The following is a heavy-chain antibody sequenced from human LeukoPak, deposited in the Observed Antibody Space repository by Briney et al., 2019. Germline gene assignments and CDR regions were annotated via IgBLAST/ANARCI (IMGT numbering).Heavy chain of an antibody. CDR1: GFTFSSYW. J-gene: IGHJ4*02. CDR2: IKNDGSGK. CDR3: ARDRSNERYYYDSSGDFDH. D-gene: IGHD3-22*01. V-gene: IGHV3-7*01. Sequence: PGGSLRLSCAASGFTFSSYWMSWVRQTPGKGLEWVANIKNDGSGKYYVDSVKGRFTISRDNAKNSLYPQMSSLRAEDTAVYYCARDRSNERYYYDSSGDFDHWGQGTLVTVSS.